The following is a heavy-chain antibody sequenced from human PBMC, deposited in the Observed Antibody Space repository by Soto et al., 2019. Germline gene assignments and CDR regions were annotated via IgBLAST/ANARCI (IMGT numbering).Heavy chain of an antibody. CDR2: INPNSGGT. CDR3: ARDPYSSSWKRYYFDY. V-gene: IGHV1-2*02. J-gene: IGHJ4*02. D-gene: IGHD6-13*01. CDR1: GYTFTGYY. Sequence: ASVKVSCKASGYTFTGYYMHWVRQAPGQGLEWMGWINPNSGGTNYAQKFQGRVTMTRDTSISTAYMELSRLRSDDTAVYYCARDPYSSSWKRYYFDYWGQGTLVTVSS.